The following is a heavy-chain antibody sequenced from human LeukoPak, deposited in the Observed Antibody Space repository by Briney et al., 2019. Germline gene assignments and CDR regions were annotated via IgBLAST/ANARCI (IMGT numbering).Heavy chain of an antibody. CDR2: IYYSGST. V-gene: IGHV4-39*07. J-gene: IGHJ4*02. CDR3: ARGGEVIPDFDY. D-gene: IGHD2-2*01. Sequence: SETLSLTCTVSGGSISSSSYYWGWIRQPPGKGLEWIGSIYYSGSTYYNPSLKSRVTISVDTSKNQFSLKLSSVTAADTAVYYCARGGEVIPDFDYWGQGTLVTVSS. CDR1: GGSISSSSYY.